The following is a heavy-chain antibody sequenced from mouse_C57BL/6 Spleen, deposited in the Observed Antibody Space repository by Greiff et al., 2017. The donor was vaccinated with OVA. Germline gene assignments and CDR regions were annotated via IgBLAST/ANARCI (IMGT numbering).Heavy chain of an antibody. CDR3: ARHTYYDYDDDVYYAMDY. CDR2: ISSGGSYT. Sequence: EVKLVESGGDLVKPGGSLKLSCAASGFTFSSYGMSWVRQTPDKRLEWVATISSGGSYTYYPDSVKGRFTISRDNAKNTLYLQMSSLKSEDTAMYYCARHTYYDYDDDVYYAMDYWGQGTSVTVSS. V-gene: IGHV5-6*01. D-gene: IGHD2-4*01. J-gene: IGHJ4*01. CDR1: GFTFSSYG.